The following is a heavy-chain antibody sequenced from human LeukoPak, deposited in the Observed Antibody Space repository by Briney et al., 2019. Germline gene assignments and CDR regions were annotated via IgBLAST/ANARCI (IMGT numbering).Heavy chain of an antibody. CDR3: ARDSAAAGYDYYGMDV. J-gene: IGHJ6*02. CDR1: GFAFSSYS. V-gene: IGHV3-48*04. CDR2: ISSSGSTI. D-gene: IGHD6-13*01. Sequence: GGSLRLSCAASGFAFSSYSMNWVRQAPGKGLEWVSYISSSGSTIYYADSVKGRFAISRDNAKNSLYLQMNSLRAEDTAVYYCARDSAAAGYDYYGMDVWSQGTTVTVSS.